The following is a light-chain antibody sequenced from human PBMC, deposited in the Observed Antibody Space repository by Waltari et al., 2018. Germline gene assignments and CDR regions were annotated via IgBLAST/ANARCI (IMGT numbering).Light chain of an antibody. J-gene: IGKJ1*01. CDR2: VAS. V-gene: IGKV1-39*01. CDR3: QQSYSTPRT. Sequence: DIQMTQSPSSLSASVGDRVTITCRASEYIRNYLNWFQQKPGKVPKLLIYVASSLQSGVPSRFSGSGSGTDFTLTISSLQPEDFATYYCQQSYSTPRTFGQGTKVEIK. CDR1: EYIRNY.